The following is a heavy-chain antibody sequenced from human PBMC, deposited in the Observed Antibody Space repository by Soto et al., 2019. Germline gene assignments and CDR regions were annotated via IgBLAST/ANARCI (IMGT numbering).Heavy chain of an antibody. V-gene: IGHV1-69*01. CDR1: GGTFSSYA. CDR2: IIPMFTTV. CDR3: ARTGGPYSSSYYWSDP. D-gene: IGHD6-13*01. Sequence: QVQLVQSGAEVKKPGSSVKVSCKASGGTFSSYAISWVRQAPGQGLEWMGGIIPMFTTVNYAQKFQGRVTITADESTSTAYMELSSLRSEDTAVYYCARTGGPYSSSYYWSDPWGQGTLVTVSS. J-gene: IGHJ5*02.